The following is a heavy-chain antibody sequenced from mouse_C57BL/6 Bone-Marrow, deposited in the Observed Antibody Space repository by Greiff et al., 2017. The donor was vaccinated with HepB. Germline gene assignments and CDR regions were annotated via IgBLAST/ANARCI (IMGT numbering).Heavy chain of an antibody. D-gene: IGHD1-1*01. V-gene: IGHV1-54*02. CDR1: GYAFTNYL. CDR2: INPGSGGT. J-gene: IGHJ4*01. CDR3: ALITTVVAPYAMDY. Sequence: QVHVKQSGAELVRPGTSVKVSCKASGYAFTNYLIEWVKQRPGQGLEWIGVINPGSGGTNYNEKFKGKATFTADTSSNTAYMQLSSLTTEDSAIYYCALITTVVAPYAMDYWGQGTSVTVSS.